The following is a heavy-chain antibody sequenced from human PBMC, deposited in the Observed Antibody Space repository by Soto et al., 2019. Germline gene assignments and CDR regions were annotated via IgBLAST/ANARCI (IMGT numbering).Heavy chain of an antibody. CDR2: IYYSGST. Sequence: SETLSLTCTVSGGSISSGGYYWSWIRQHPGKGLEWIGYIYYSGSTYYNPSLKSRVTISVDTSKNQFSLKLSSVTAADTAVYYCARESRSYSYYYYGMDVWGQGTTVTVSS. CDR1: GGSISSGGYY. CDR3: ARESRSYSYYYYGMDV. D-gene: IGHD1-26*01. V-gene: IGHV4-31*03. J-gene: IGHJ6*02.